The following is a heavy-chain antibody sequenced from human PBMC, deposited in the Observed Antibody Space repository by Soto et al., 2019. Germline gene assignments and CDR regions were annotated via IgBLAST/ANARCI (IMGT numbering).Heavy chain of an antibody. CDR1: GGSFSGYY. Sequence: SETLSLTCAVYGGSFSGYYWSWIRQPPGKGLEWIGEINHSGSTNYNPSLKSRVTMSVDTSKNQFSLNLTSVTAADTAVYFCARGRIKYYDRGVYSHGGRGTLVTVP. CDR2: INHSGST. J-gene: IGHJ4*02. D-gene: IGHD3-22*01. CDR3: ARGRIKYYDRGVYSH. V-gene: IGHV4-34*01.